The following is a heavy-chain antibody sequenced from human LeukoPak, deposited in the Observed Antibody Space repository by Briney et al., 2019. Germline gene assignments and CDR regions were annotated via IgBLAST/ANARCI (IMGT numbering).Heavy chain of an antibody. D-gene: IGHD6-19*01. CDR3: ARDRPVVGTT. V-gene: IGHV3-7*01. CDR2: IKEDGREK. Sequence: GGSLRLSCAGSGITFSSHWMSWVRQAPGKGLEWVAHIKEDGREKYYVGSVKGRFTISRDNAKNLLFLQMNSLRVEDTAVYYCARDRPVVGTTWGQGILVTVSS. CDR1: GITFSSHW. J-gene: IGHJ4*02.